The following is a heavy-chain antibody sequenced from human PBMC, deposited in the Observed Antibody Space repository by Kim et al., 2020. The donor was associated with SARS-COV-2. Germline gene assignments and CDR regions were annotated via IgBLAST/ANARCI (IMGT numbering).Heavy chain of an antibody. D-gene: IGHD6-13*01. CDR3: AREGLAAAGTGGMDV. Sequence: GGSLRLSCAASGFTFSSYGMHWVRQAPGKGLEWVAVIWYDGSNKYYADSVKGRFTISRDNSKNTLYLQMNSLRAEDTAVCYCAREGLAAAGTGGMDVWGQGTTVTVSS. CDR2: IWYDGSNK. J-gene: IGHJ6*02. V-gene: IGHV3-33*01. CDR1: GFTFSSYG.